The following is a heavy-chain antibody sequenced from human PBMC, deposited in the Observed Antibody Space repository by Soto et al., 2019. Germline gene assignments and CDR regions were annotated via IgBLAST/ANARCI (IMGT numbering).Heavy chain of an antibody. D-gene: IGHD3-16*01. CDR3: AKAYFVWSSEQPYYFDY. CDR1: GFTFSNYA. Sequence: EVQLLESGGGLVQPGGSLRLSCVGSGFTFSNYAMTWVRQGPGKGLEWVSGISGSGGRSYYADSVKGRFTISRDNSKSTLYLQMNSLRAEDTAVYYCAKAYFVWSSEQPYYFDYWGQGTLVTVSS. V-gene: IGHV3-23*01. CDR2: ISGSGGRS. J-gene: IGHJ4*02.